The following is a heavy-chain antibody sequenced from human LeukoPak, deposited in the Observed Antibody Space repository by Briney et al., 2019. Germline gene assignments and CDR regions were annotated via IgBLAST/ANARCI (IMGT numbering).Heavy chain of an antibody. CDR1: GFTFDDYA. CDR3: AKDSIVATTNYYYYYMDV. J-gene: IGHJ6*03. V-gene: IGHV3-43D*03. Sequence: PGGSLRLSCAASGFTFDDYAMHWVRQAPGKGLEWVSLISWDGGSTYYADSVKGRFTISRDNSKNSLYLQMNSLRAEDTALYYCAKDSIVATTNYYYYYMDVWGKGTTVTVSS. D-gene: IGHD5-12*01. CDR2: ISWDGGST.